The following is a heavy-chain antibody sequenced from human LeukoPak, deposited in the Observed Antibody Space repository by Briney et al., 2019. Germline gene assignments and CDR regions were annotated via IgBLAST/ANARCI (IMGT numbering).Heavy chain of an antibody. CDR2: IIPIFGTA. D-gene: IGHD3-10*01. J-gene: IGHJ3*02. Sequence: SVKVSCKASGGTFRSYAISWVRQAPGQGLEWMGGIIPIFGTANYAQKFQGRVAITADESTSTAYMELSSLRSEDTAVYYCARDTITMVRGKSARSSPALDIWGQGTMVTVSS. CDR3: ARDTITMVRGKSARSSPALDI. CDR1: GGTFRSYA. V-gene: IGHV1-69*13.